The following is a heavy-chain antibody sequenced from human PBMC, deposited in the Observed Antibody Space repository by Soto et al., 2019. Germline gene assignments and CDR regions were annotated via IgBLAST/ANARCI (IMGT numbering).Heavy chain of an antibody. Sequence: QVQLVQSGAEVRKPGASLKVSCNDYGYTFNSYEINWVRQATGQGLEWMGWMNPNSINTVYAQKFQGRVTMTRNTSISTAYMELSSLRSEDTAVYYCAREVRSGVFVIWGQGTMVTVSS. J-gene: IGHJ3*02. D-gene: IGHD3-10*01. V-gene: IGHV1-8*01. CDR2: MNPNSINT. CDR1: GYTFNSYE. CDR3: AREVRSGVFVI.